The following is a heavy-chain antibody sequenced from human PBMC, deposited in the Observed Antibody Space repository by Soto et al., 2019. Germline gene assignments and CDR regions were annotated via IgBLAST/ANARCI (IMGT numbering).Heavy chain of an antibody. V-gene: IGHV4-59*02. CDR2: IYASGAT. Sequence: SDTLSLTCTVSGGSVSTYYWSWIRQPPGGTLEWIGYIYASGATTYNPSLESRVTMSVDMPNNEFSLELTSLTAADTAVYYCAKTHSFDGSIYHYYFDFWGQGTLVTVSS. CDR3: AKTHSFDGSIYHYYFDF. J-gene: IGHJ4*02. D-gene: IGHD3-10*01. CDR1: GGSVSTYY.